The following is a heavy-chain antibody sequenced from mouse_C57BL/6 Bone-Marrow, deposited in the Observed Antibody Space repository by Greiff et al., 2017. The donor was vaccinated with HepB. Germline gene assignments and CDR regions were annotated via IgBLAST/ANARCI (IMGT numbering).Heavy chain of an antibody. CDR1: GYTFTSYW. CDR3: ARRGIYYGNSWFAY. D-gene: IGHD2-1*01. J-gene: IGHJ3*01. CDR2: INPSNGGT. V-gene: IGHV1-53*01. Sequence: QVQLKQPGTELVKPGASVKLSCKASGYTFTSYWMHWVKQRPGQGLEWIGNINPSNGGTNYNEKFKSKATLTVDKSSSTAYMQRSSLTSEDSAVYYCARRGIYYGNSWFAYWGQGTLVTVSA.